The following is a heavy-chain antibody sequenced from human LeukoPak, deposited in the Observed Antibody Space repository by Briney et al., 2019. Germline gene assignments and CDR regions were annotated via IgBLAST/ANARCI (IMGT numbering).Heavy chain of an antibody. D-gene: IGHD3-3*01. Sequence: PSETLSLTCTVSGGSISSSSYYWGWIRQPPGKGLEWIGSIYYSGSTYYNPSLKSRDTISVDTSKNQFSLKLSSVTAADTAVYYCARGIRPTYYDFWSGCYTGTYFDYWGQGTLVTVSS. V-gene: IGHV4-39*07. CDR1: GGSISSSSYY. CDR3: ARGIRPTYYDFWSGCYTGTYFDY. CDR2: IYYSGST. J-gene: IGHJ4*02.